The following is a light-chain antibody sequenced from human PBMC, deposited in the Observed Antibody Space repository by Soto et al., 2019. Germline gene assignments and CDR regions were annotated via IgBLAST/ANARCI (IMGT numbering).Light chain of an antibody. CDR3: QQRYSTLWT. Sequence: DIQMTQSPSSLSASVGDRVTITCRASKSMSSYFNWYQQKPGKAPKILIYAASSLQSGVPSRFSGSGSGTDFTLTISSLQHEDFATYYCQQRYSTLWTFGQGTKVDIK. J-gene: IGKJ1*01. CDR1: KSMSSY. V-gene: IGKV1-39*01. CDR2: AAS.